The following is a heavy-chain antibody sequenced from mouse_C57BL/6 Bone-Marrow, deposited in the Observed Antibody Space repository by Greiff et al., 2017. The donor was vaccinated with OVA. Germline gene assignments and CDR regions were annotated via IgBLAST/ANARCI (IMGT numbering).Heavy chain of an antibody. D-gene: IGHD2-5*01. CDR1: GFNIKDDY. J-gene: IGHJ4*01. CDR3: TTSYSNSCYAMDY. Sequence: LVESGAELVRPGASVKLSCTASGFNIKDDYMHWVKQRPEQGLEWIGWIDPANGDTEYASKFQGKATITADTSSNTAYLQRSSLTSEDTAVYYCTTSYSNSCYAMDYWGQGTAVTVSS. CDR2: IDPANGDT. V-gene: IGHV14-4*01.